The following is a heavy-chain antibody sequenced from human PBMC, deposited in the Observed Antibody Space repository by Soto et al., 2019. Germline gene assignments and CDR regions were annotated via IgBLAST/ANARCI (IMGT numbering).Heavy chain of an antibody. CDR3: ARHYSPIVVVPAAIWWFDP. Sequence: SETLSLTCTVSGGSISSSSYYWGWIRQPPGKGLEWIGSIYYSGSTYYNPSLKSRVTISVDTSKNQFSLKLSSVTAADTAVYYCARHYSPIVVVPAAIWWFDPWGQGTLVTVSS. J-gene: IGHJ5*02. V-gene: IGHV4-39*01. D-gene: IGHD2-2*01. CDR2: IYYSGST. CDR1: GGSISSSSYY.